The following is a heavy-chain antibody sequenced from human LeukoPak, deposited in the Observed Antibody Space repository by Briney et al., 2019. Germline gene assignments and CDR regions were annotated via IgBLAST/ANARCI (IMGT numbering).Heavy chain of an antibody. D-gene: IGHD2-2*01. Sequence: GGSLRLSCAASGFTFSSFAMTWVRQAPGKGLEWVSGISGSGDSTYYADSVKGRFTISRDNSKNTLDLQMNSLRAGDTDLYYCAKDSLYRSTTCPDFFDYWGQGTLVTVSS. CDR1: GFTFSSFA. V-gene: IGHV3-23*01. J-gene: IGHJ4*02. CDR2: ISGSGDST. CDR3: AKDSLYRSTTCPDFFDY.